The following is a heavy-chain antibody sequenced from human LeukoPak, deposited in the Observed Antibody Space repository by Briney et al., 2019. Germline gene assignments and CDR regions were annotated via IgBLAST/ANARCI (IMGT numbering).Heavy chain of an antibody. CDR3: ARRRYYDSTGYLD. CDR2: IYTTGNT. D-gene: IGHD3-22*01. Sequence: SETLSLTCSVSGGSISSYYWSWIRQPAGKGREWIGRIYTTGNTDYNPSLKSRVTMSVDTSKNQFSLRLSSVTAADTALYYCARRRYYDSTGYLDWGQGTLVTVSS. CDR1: GGSISSYY. V-gene: IGHV4-4*07. J-gene: IGHJ1*01.